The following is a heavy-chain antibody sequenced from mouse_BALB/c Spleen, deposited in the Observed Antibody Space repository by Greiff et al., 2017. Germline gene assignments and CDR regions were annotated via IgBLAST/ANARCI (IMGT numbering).Heavy chain of an antibody. D-gene: IGHD2-2*01. Sequence: EVQLQESGGGLVKPGGSLKLSCAASGFTFSSYAMSWVRQTPEKRLEWVASISSGGSTYYHDRVKGRFTISRDNAMNILYLQMSSLRSEDTAMYYCARGGKYYGYDLYYFDYWGQGTTLTVSS. CDR1: GFTFSSYA. J-gene: IGHJ2*01. CDR3: ARGGKYYGYDLYYFDY. CDR2: ISSGGST. V-gene: IGHV5-6-5*01.